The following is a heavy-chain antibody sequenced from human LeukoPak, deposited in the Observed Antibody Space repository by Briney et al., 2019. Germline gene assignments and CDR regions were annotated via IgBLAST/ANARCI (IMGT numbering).Heavy chain of an antibody. CDR1: GGSSSGYY. D-gene: IGHD3-10*01. CDR2: INHSGST. Sequence: SSETLSLTCAVYGGSSSGYYCSWIRQPPGKGLEWIGEINHSGSTNYNSSLKSRVTISLDTSGNHFSLKLRSVTAADTAVYYCASRLLWFGELPRYWGQGTLVTVSS. J-gene: IGHJ4*02. CDR3: ASRLLWFGELPRY. V-gene: IGHV4-34*01.